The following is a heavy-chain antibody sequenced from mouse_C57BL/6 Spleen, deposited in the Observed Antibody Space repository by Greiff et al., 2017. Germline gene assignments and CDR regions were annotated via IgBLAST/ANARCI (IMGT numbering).Heavy chain of an antibody. J-gene: IGHJ4*01. CDR2: IHPNSGST. CDR3: ARGGSYPYAMDY. D-gene: IGHD2-10*01. V-gene: IGHV1-64*01. Sequence: VQLQQPGAELVKPGASVKLSCKASGYTFTSYWMHWVKQRPGQGLEWIGMIHPNSGSTNYNEKFKSKDTLTVDKSSSTAYMQLSSLTSEDSAVYYCARGGSYPYAMDYWGQGTSVTVSS. CDR1: GYTFTSYW.